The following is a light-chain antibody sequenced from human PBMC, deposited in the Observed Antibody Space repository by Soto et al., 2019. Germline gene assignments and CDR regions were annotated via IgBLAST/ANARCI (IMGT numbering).Light chain of an antibody. CDR2: DAS. Sequence: DIQMTQSPSSLSASVADRVTITCRASQDIRKYLNWYQQKPGKAPKLLIYDASSLETGVPSRFSGSGSGTDFTLTISSLQPEDFATYYCQQYDNLPLIFGQGTRLENK. CDR1: QDIRKY. V-gene: IGKV1-33*01. CDR3: QQYDNLPLI. J-gene: IGKJ5*01.